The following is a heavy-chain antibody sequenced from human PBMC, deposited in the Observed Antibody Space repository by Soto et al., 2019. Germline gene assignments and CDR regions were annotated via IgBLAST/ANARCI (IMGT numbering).Heavy chain of an antibody. Sequence: QVQLVQSGAEVKKPGSSVKVSCKVSGGTFNRNTISWVRQAPGQGLEWMGGIIPILDAATNAQNFQGRVTISADELTNTSYMEMSSLTAEDTAVYYCTPVSSLLPHWGQGTLVTVSS. V-gene: IGHV1-69*12. CDR3: TPVSSLLPH. J-gene: IGHJ1*01. D-gene: IGHD2-15*01. CDR2: IIPILDAA. CDR1: GGTFNRNT.